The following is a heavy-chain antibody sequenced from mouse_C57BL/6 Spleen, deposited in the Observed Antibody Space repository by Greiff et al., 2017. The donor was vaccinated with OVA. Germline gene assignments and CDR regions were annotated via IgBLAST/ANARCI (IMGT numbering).Heavy chain of an antibody. V-gene: IGHV1-64*01. CDR2: IHPNSGST. Sequence: QVQLQQPGAELVKPGASVKLSCKASGYTFTSYCMHWVKQRPGQGLEWIGMIHPNSGSTNYNEKFKSKATLTVDKSSSTAYMQLSSLTSEDAAVYYCAGSNYRFADWGQGTLVTVSA. CDR3: AGSNYRFAD. J-gene: IGHJ3*01. D-gene: IGHD2-5*01. CDR1: GYTFTSYC.